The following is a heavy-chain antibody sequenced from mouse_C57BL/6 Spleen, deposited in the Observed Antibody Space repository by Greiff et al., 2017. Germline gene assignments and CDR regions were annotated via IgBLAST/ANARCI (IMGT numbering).Heavy chain of an antibody. J-gene: IGHJ4*01. Sequence: QVQLQQPGAELVKPGASVKMSCKASGYTFTSYWITWVKQRPGQGLEWIGEIYPGSGSTNYNEKFKSKATLTVDTSSSTAYMQLSLLTSEVSAVYSCANYRTYAMDYWGQGTSVTVSS. V-gene: IGHV1-55*01. D-gene: IGHD1-1*02. CDR2: IYPGSGST. CDR3: ANYRTYAMDY. CDR1: GYTFTSYW.